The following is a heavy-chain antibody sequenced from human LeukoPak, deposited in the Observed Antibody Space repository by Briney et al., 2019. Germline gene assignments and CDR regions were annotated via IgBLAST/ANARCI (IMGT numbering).Heavy chain of an antibody. D-gene: IGHD4-17*01. CDR3: ARTLIDYGSDWYFDL. V-gene: IGHV4-34*01. CDR2: INHSGST. Sequence: PSETLSLTCAVYGGSFSGYYWSWIRQPPGKGLEWIGEINHSGSTNYNPSLKSRFTISVDTSKNQFSLKLSSVTAADTAVYYCARTLIDYGSDWYFDLWGRGTLVTVSS. CDR1: GGSFSGYY. J-gene: IGHJ2*01.